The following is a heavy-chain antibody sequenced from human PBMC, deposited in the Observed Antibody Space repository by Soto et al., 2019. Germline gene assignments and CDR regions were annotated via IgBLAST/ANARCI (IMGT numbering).Heavy chain of an antibody. CDR2: IYYSGST. D-gene: IGHD3-9*01. CDR3: ARVKGYYDILTGSYGMDV. J-gene: IGHJ6*02. CDR1: GGSISSYY. Sequence: SETLSLTCTVSGGSISSYYWSWIRQPPGKGLEWIGYIYYSGSTNYNPSLKSRVTISVDTSKNQFSLKLSSVTAADTAVYYCARVKGYYDILTGSYGMDVWGQGTTVTVSS. V-gene: IGHV4-59*01.